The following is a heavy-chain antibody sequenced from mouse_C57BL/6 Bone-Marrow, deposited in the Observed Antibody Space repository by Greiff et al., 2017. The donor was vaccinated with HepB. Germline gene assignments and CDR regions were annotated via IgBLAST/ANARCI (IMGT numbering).Heavy chain of an antibody. Sequence: ESGPGMVKPSQSLSLTCTVTGYSITSGYNWHWIRHFPGNKLEWMGYISYSGSTNYNPSLKSRISITHDTSKNHFFLKLNSVTTEDTATYYCARDDDLYAMDYWGQGTSVTVSS. CDR3: ARDDDLYAMDY. J-gene: IGHJ4*01. V-gene: IGHV3-1*01. D-gene: IGHD2-3*01. CDR1: GYSITSGYN. CDR2: ISYSGST.